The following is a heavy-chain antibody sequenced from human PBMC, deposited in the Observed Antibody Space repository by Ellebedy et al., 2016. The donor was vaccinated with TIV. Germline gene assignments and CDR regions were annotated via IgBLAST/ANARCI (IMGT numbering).Heavy chain of an antibody. CDR2: VYTEGST. CDR1: GGSLSSGSSY. J-gene: IGHJ4*02. V-gene: IGHV4-61*02. D-gene: IGHD3-3*01. Sequence: SETLSLXXTVSGGSLSSGSSYWNWIRQPAGKGLEWIGRVYTEGSTNYNPSLRSRVTMSVDTSKNQFSLKLSSATAADTAVYYCASAFTIWGQGTLVTVSS. CDR3: ASAFTI.